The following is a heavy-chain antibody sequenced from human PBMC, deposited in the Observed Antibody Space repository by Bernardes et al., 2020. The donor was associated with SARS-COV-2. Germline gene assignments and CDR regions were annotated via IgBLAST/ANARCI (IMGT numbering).Heavy chain of an antibody. CDR2: IYNSGST. Sequence: SETLSLTCTVSGGSISSYSWGWIRQPPGKGLEWIGYIYNSGSTNYNPSLESRVTISIDTSKNQFSLKLSSVTAADTAVYYCAKDYCDSDCDFFESWGQGTLVTVSS. CDR1: GGSISSYS. CDR3: AKDYCDSDCDFFES. D-gene: IGHD2-21*02. V-gene: IGHV4-59*01. J-gene: IGHJ4*02.